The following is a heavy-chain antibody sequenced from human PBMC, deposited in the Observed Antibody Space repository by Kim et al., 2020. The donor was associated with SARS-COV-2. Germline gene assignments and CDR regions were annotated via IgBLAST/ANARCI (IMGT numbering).Heavy chain of an antibody. J-gene: IGHJ5*02. CDR3: ARGVREWGVDFYNWFDP. CDR1: GFTFSSYS. Sequence: GGSLRLSCAASGFTFSSYSMNWVRQAPGKGLEWVSSISSSSSYIYYADSVKGRFTISRDNAKNSLYLQMNSLRAEDTAVYYCARGVREWGVDFYNWFDPWGQGTLVTVSS. D-gene: IGHD3-10*01. CDR2: ISSSSSYI. V-gene: IGHV3-21*01.